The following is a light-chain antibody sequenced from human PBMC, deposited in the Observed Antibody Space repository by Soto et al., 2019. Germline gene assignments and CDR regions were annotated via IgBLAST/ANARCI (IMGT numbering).Light chain of an antibody. CDR1: SSNIGSNT. V-gene: IGLV1-44*01. Sequence: QSVLTQPPSASGTPGQRVTISCSGSSSNIGSNTVNWYQQLPGTAPKLLIYSNNQRPSGVPDRFSGSNSGTSASLAISGLQSEDEADYYCAAWDDSLNANWVFGGGTKLTVL. J-gene: IGLJ3*02. CDR2: SNN. CDR3: AAWDDSLNANWV.